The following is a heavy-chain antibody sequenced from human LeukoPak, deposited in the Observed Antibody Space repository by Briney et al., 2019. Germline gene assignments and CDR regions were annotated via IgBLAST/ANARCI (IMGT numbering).Heavy chain of an antibody. CDR3: ARGGDNWNDKASGLSYFFDY. V-gene: IGHV3-74*01. D-gene: IGHD1-1*01. J-gene: IGHJ4*02. CDR1: GFAFSSFW. Sequence: GGSLRLSCAASGFAFSSFWVHWVRQTPGKGLVWVSRSNTDGSSTNYADSVKGRFTISRDNAKNTLYLQMNSLRAEDTAVYFCARGGDNWNDKASGLSYFFDYWGQGTLVTVSS. CDR2: SNTDGSST.